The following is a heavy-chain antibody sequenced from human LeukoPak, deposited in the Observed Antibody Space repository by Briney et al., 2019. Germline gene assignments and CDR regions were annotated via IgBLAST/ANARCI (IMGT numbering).Heavy chain of an antibody. CDR2: IRYDGSNK. J-gene: IGHJ4*02. D-gene: IGHD4-11*01. CDR3: AKPDLTVTTTWYFDY. CDR1: GFAFSSYG. V-gene: IGHV3-30*02. Sequence: GGSLRPSCAASGFAFSSYGMHWVRQAPGKGLEWVAFIRYDGSNKYYADPVTGRFTISRDNFKNTLYLQMNSLRAEDTAVYYCAKPDLTVTTTWYFDYWGQGTLVTVSS.